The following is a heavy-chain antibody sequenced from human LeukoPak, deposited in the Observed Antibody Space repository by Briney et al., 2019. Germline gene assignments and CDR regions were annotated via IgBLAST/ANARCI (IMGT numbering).Heavy chain of an antibody. V-gene: IGHV1-2*02. CDR1: GYTFTGYY. J-gene: IGHJ4*02. CDR2: INPNSGVT. CDR3: ARGHDSSSLYSPHDY. D-gene: IGHD6-13*01. Sequence: ASVKVSCKASGYTFTGYYMHRVRQASGQGLEWMGWINPNSGVTNHAQKFQGRVTMTRDTSISTAYMELSRLRSDDTAVYYCARGHDSSSLYSPHDYWGQGTLVTVSS.